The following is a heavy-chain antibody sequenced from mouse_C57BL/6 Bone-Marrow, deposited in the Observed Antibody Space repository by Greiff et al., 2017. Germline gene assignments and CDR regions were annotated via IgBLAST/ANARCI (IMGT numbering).Heavy chain of an antibody. D-gene: IGHD2-3*01. CDR1: GYTFTSYW. Sequence: QVQLKQPGAELVKPGASVKLSCKASGYTFTSYWMHWVKQRPGQGLEWIGMIHPNSGSTNYNEKFKSKATLTVDKSSSTAYMQLSSLTSEDSAVYYCASLMVTKYFDVWGTGTTVTVSS. CDR3: ASLMVTKYFDV. V-gene: IGHV1-64*01. CDR2: IHPNSGST. J-gene: IGHJ1*03.